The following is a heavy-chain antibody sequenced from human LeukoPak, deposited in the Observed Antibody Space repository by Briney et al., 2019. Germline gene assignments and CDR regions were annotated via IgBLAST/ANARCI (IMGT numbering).Heavy chain of an antibody. D-gene: IGHD3-22*01. V-gene: IGHV3-74*01. CDR2: INTDGSTT. J-gene: IGHJ4*02. Sequence: GGSLRLSCAASGFTFSSYWMHWVRQGPGKGLVWVSRINTDGSTTTYADSVKGRFTVSRDNGNNTLYLQMNSLRAEDTTVYYCARGESGYYVFWGQGTLVTVSS. CDR3: ARGESGYYVF. CDR1: GFTFSSYW.